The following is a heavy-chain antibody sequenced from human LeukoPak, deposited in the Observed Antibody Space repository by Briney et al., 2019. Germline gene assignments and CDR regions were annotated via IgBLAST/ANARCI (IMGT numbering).Heavy chain of an antibody. V-gene: IGHV3-23*01. CDR3: AKDDAWLRFGE. J-gene: IGHJ4*02. D-gene: IGHD3-10*01. CDR2: ITSGRTT. CDR1: GFIFSTYA. Sequence: GGSLRLSCAGSGFIFSTYAMTWVRQAPGKGLEWVSSITSGRTTYYADSVKGRFTISRDNSKNTLYLEVISPTAEDTAVYYCAKDDAWLRFGEWSQGTLVTVSS.